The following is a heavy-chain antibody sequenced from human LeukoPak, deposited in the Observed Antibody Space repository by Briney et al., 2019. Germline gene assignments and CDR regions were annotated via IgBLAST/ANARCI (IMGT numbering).Heavy chain of an antibody. Sequence: GESLKISCKGSGYSFISLWIGWVRQMPGKGLELMGIVNPDDSDTIYSPSFQGQVTISADESITTAYLQWSSLKASDTAMYYCARLRWPRGGRSSFDYWGQGALVTVSS. V-gene: IGHV5-51*01. D-gene: IGHD3-10*01. CDR2: VNPDDSDT. CDR3: ARLRWPRGGRSSFDY. CDR1: GYSFISLW. J-gene: IGHJ4*02.